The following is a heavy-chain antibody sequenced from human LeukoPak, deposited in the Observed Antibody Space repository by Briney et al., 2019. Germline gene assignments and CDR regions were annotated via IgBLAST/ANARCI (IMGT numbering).Heavy chain of an antibody. CDR3: AISSSWYGIFLY. CDR1: GFTVSSNY. CDR2: ISGSGGST. J-gene: IGHJ4*02. D-gene: IGHD6-13*01. Sequence: GGSLRLSCAASGFTVSSNYMSWVRQAPGKGLEWVSAISGSGGSTYYADSVKGRFTISRDNSKNTLYLQMNSLRAEDTAVYYCAISSSWYGIFLYWGQGTLVTVSS. V-gene: IGHV3-23*01.